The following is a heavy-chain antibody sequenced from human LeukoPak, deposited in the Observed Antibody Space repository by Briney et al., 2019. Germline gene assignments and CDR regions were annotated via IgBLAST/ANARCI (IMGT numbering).Heavy chain of an antibody. CDR2: ISGSSSYI. V-gene: IGHV3-21*01. Sequence: GGSLRLSCAASGFTFSSYSMNWVRQAPGKGLEWVSSISGSSSYIYYADSVGGRFTISRDNAKNSLYLQMNSLRAEDTAVYFCARALTSGIYYFDYWGQGTLFTVSS. J-gene: IGHJ4*02. CDR3: ARALTSGIYYFDY. CDR1: GFTFSSYS. D-gene: IGHD1-26*01.